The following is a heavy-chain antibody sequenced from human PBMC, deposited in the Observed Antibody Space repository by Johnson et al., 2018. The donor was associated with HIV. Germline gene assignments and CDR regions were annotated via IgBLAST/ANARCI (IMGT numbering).Heavy chain of an antibody. J-gene: IGHJ3*01. CDR2: IQFDGSHK. CDR1: GFSFSNYA. D-gene: IGHD4-11*01. Sequence: QVQLVESGGGLVQPGGSLRLTCKASGFSFSNYAIHWVRQAPGKGLEWVTFIQFDGSHKYSADFVKGRFTISIDTSKKSVFLQMNNLRPEDTAVYYCAKETRDSRSAFDVWGQGTLVTVSS. V-gene: IGHV3-30*02. CDR3: AKETRDSRSAFDV.